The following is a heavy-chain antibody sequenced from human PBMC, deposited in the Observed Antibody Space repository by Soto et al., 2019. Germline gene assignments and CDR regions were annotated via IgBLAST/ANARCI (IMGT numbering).Heavy chain of an antibody. CDR3: ARDPLYYHDSGSSYGMDV. Sequence: SETLSLSCTVSRGSISSNCWWTRVCYPPGNGLEWIAEFFHSGSTNYNPTLNSRVTISVAKSKNQFSLKLSSVTAADTAVYYCARDPLYYHDSGSSYGMDVWGQGTTVT. CDR1: RGSISSNCW. CDR2: FFHSGST. V-gene: IGHV4-4*02. D-gene: IGHD3-10*01. J-gene: IGHJ6*02.